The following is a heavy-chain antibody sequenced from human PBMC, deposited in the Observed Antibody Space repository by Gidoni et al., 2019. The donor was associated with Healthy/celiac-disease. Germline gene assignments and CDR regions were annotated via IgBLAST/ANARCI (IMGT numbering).Heavy chain of an antibody. D-gene: IGHD3-10*01. CDR3: ARVSRWFGELSPYGMDV. CDR2: MNPNSGNT. Sequence: QVQLVQSGAEVKKPGASVKVSCKASGYTFTSYDINWVRQATGQGLEWMGWMNPNSGNTGYAQKFQGRVTMTRNTSISTAYMELSSLRSEDTAVYYCARVSRWFGELSPYGMDVWGQGTTVTVSS. J-gene: IGHJ6*02. CDR1: GYTFTSYD. V-gene: IGHV1-8*01.